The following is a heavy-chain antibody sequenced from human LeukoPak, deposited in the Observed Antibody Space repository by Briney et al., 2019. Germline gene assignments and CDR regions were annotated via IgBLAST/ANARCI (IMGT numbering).Heavy chain of an antibody. V-gene: IGHV3-11*01. CDR2: ISSSGSTI. CDR1: GFNFSDYY. CDR3: ARVSRIAAAGDDY. J-gene: IGHJ4*02. D-gene: IGHD6-13*01. Sequence: NPGGSLRLSCAASGFNFSDYYMSWIRQAPGKGLEWVSYISSSGSTIYYADSVKGRFTISRDNAKNSLYLQMNSLRAEDTAVYYCARVSRIAAAGDDYWGQGTLVTVSS.